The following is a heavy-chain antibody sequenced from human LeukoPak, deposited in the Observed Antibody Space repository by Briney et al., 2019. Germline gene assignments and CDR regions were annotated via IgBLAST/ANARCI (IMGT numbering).Heavy chain of an antibody. Sequence: GRSLRLSCAASRFSFSSYGMHWVRQAPGKGLEWVALISYDGSDKYYADSVKGRFTISRDNSKNTLSLQMSSLRQEDTAVYYCAKNWDRLDSWGQGTLVTVSS. CDR2: ISYDGSDK. D-gene: IGHD1-14*01. J-gene: IGHJ4*02. CDR1: RFSFSSYG. V-gene: IGHV3-30*18. CDR3: AKNWDRLDS.